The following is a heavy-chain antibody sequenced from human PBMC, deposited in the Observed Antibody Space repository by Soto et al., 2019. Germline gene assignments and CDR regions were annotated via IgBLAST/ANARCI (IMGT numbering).Heavy chain of an antibody. V-gene: IGHV1-69*12. CDR2: IIPIFGTA. D-gene: IGHD3-22*01. Sequence: QVQLVQSGAEVKKPGSSVKVSCKASGGTFSSYAISWVRQAPGQGLEWMGGIIPIFGTANYAQKFQGRVTITADESTSTAYMERSSLRSEDTAVYYCARSPYYYDSSGYYNFDYWGQGTLVTVSS. CDR3: ARSPYYYDSSGYYNFDY. CDR1: GGTFSSYA. J-gene: IGHJ4*02.